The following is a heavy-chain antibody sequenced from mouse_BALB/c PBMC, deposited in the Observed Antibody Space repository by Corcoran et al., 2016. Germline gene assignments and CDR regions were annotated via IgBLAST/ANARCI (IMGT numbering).Heavy chain of an antibody. V-gene: IGHV9-1*02. J-gene: IGHJ4*01. CDR1: GYTFTNYG. CDR2: INTYTGEP. CDR3: ARHWADYYAMDY. D-gene: IGHD4-1*01. Sequence: QIQLVQSGPELKKPGETVKISCKASGYTFTNYGINWVKQAPGKGLKWMGWINTYTGEPTYADDFKGRFAFSLETSASTAYLQINNLKNEDMATYFCARHWADYYAMDYWGQGTSVTVSS.